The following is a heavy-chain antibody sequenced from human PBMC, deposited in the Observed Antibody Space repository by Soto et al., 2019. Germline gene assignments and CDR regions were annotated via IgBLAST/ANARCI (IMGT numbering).Heavy chain of an antibody. CDR3: TRDPYGGSRYYFDS. D-gene: IGHD1-26*01. V-gene: IGHV3-33*01. J-gene: IGHJ4*02. Sequence: SLRPSCAASGFSFSNYAMHWVRQAPGKGLEGVAVIWYDGSNKYYADSVKGRFTISKDNSQNTLYLQMNSLRAEDTAVYYCTRDPYGGSRYYFDSWGQGTLVTVSS. CDR2: IWYDGSNK. CDR1: GFSFSNYA.